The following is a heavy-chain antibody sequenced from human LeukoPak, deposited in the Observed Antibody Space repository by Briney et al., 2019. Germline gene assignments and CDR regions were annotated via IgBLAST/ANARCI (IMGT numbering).Heavy chain of an antibody. Sequence: PGRSLRLSCTLSGFTFGDYAMSWVRQAPGKGLEWVGFIRSKAYGGTTEYAASVKGRFTISRDDSKSIAYLQMNSLKTEDTAVYYCARAGVKDIVATRYYYYYYYMDVWGKGTTVTVSS. CDR3: ARAGVKDIVATRYYYYYYYMDV. CDR1: GFTFGDYA. CDR2: IRSKAYGGTT. V-gene: IGHV3-49*04. J-gene: IGHJ6*03. D-gene: IGHD5-12*01.